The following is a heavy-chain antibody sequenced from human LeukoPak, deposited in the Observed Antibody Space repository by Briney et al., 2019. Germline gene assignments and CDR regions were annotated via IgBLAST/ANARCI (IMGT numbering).Heavy chain of an antibody. J-gene: IGHJ4*02. V-gene: IGHV3-53*01. CDR3: ARDGSYARSFDY. CDR2: IYNGGST. Sequence: PGGSLRLSCAASGFTVSVNYMSWVRQAPGKGLGGVAVIYNGGSTYYADSVKRHFTISRDNSKNTVYLQMSSLRAEDTAVYYCARDGSYARSFDYWGQGTLVTVSS. D-gene: IGHD2-2*01. CDR1: GFTVSVNY.